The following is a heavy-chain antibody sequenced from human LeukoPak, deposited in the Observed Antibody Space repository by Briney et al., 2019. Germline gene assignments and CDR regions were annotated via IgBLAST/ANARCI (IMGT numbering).Heavy chain of an antibody. CDR3: VRARCSGGSCYFFVS. CDR1: GFTFSGYY. D-gene: IGHD2-15*01. V-gene: IGHV1-46*01. Sequence: ASLKVSCKASGFTFSGYYIHWVRQAPGQGLEWMGIINPNGGSTRYAQKFQGRVTMTRDMSTSTIYMELSSLRSEDTALFYCVRARCSGGSCYFFVSWGQGTLVTVSS. CDR2: INPNGGST. J-gene: IGHJ4*02.